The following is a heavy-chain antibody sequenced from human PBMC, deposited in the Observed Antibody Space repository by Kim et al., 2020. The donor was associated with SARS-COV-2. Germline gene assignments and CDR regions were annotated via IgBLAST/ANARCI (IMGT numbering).Heavy chain of an antibody. V-gene: IGHV1-46*01. J-gene: IGHJ5*02. D-gene: IGHD6-19*01. Sequence: YAQKFQVRVTMTRDTTTSTVDMELSSLRSEDTAVYYCARGYSSCWSDFDPWGQGTLVTVSS. CDR3: ARGYSSCWSDFDP.